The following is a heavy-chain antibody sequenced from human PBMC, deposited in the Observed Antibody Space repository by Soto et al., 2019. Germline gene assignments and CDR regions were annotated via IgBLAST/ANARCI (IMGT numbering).Heavy chain of an antibody. CDR1: GGSISSSSYY. D-gene: IGHD6-19*01. J-gene: IGHJ3*02. V-gene: IGHV4-39*01. CDR3: ARHLFSSGWYLI. CDR2: IYYSGST. Sequence: QLQLQESGPGLVKPSETLSLTCTVSGGSISSSSYYWGWIRQPPGKGLEWIGSIYYSGSTYYNPSLKSRATISVDTSKTQLSLKPSSVTAADSAVYYCARHLFSSGWYLIWGQGTMVTVSS.